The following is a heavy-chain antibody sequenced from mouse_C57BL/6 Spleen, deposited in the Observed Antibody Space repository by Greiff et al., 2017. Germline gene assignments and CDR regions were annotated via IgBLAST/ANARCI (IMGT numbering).Heavy chain of an antibody. CDR3: ANYEGLTNAMDY. V-gene: IGHV1-4*01. J-gene: IGHJ4*01. CDR1: GYTFTSYT. Sequence: QVQLKQSGAELARPGASVKMSCKASGYTFTSYTMHWVKQRPGQGLEWIGYINPSSGYTKYNQKFKDKATLTADKSSSTAYMQLSSLTSEDSAVYYCANYEGLTNAMDYWGQGTSVTVAS. CDR2: INPSSGYT. D-gene: IGHD1-1*01.